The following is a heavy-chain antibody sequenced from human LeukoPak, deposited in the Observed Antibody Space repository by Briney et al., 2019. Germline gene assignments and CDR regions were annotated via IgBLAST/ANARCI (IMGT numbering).Heavy chain of an antibody. Sequence: ASVKVSCKASGYTFTGYYMHWVRQAPGQGLEWMGWINPNSGGTNYAQKFQGRVTMTRDTSISTAYMEVSRLSSDDTAVYYCARVHSLIVVVVAATVDAFDIWGQGTMVTVSS. D-gene: IGHD2-15*01. CDR2: INPNSGGT. J-gene: IGHJ3*02. CDR3: ARVHSLIVVVVAATVDAFDI. V-gene: IGHV1-2*02. CDR1: GYTFTGYY.